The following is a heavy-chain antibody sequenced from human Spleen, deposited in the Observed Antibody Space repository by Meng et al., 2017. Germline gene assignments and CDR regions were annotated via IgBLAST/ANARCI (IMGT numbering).Heavy chain of an antibody. CDR1: GGSFSDYY. CDR2: IIDRGST. CDR3: AGGPN. J-gene: IGHJ4*02. Sequence: QVQLQQWGAGLLKPSETLSLTCSVYGGSFSDYYWSWIRQPPGKGXEWIGEIIDRGSTNYNPSLKSRIAISVDTSKNQFSLKLSSVTAADTAVYYCAGGPNWGQGTLVTVSS. V-gene: IGHV4-34*01.